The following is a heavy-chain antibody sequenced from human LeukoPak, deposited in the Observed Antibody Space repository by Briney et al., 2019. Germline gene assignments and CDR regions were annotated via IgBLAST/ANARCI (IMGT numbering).Heavy chain of an antibody. Sequence: GGSLRLSCAASGFTFDDYGMSWVRQPPGKGLEWVSCIYWNGGSTTYADSVKGLFTISRDNAKNSHYLQMNSLRAEDMALYYCARASNPDYYYYDMDVWGQGTTVTVSS. V-gene: IGHV3-20*04. CDR2: IYWNGGST. J-gene: IGHJ6*02. CDR1: GFTFDDYG. D-gene: IGHD1-14*01. CDR3: ARASNPDYYYYDMDV.